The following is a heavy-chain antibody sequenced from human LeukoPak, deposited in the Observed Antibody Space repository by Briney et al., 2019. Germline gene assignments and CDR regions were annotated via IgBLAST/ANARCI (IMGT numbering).Heavy chain of an antibody. CDR3: ASLRYDILTGYYYGMDV. V-gene: IGHV1-18*01. CDR2: ISAYNGNT. Sequence: GASVKVSCKASGYTFTSYGISWVRQAPGQGLEWMGRISAYNGNTNYAQKLQGRVTMTTDTSTSTAYMELRSLRSDDTAVYYCASLRYDILTGYYYGMDVWGQGTTVTVSS. D-gene: IGHD3-9*01. J-gene: IGHJ6*02. CDR1: GYTFTSYG.